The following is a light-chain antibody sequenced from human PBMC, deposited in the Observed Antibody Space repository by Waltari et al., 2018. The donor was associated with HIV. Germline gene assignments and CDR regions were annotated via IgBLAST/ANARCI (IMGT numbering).Light chain of an antibody. Sequence: QPVLTQPPSASGTPGQRVILSCSGSSSNIGRHAVSWYQHLPGATPTLLIFGNNQRSSGVPDRFSGSKSATSASLAISGLRSVDEADYSCAAWDDSLDGPVFGGGTKLTVL. J-gene: IGLJ2*01. CDR3: AAWDDSLDGPV. CDR2: GNN. V-gene: IGLV1-44*01. CDR1: SSNIGRHA.